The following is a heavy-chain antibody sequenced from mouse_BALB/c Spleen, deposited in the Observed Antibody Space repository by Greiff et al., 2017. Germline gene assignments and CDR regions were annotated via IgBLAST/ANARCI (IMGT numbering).Heavy chain of an antibody. V-gene: IGHV1S137*01. CDR3: ARGGYDPYFDY. Sequence: VQLQESGAELVRPGVSVKISCKGSGYTFTDYAMHWVKQSHAKSLEWIGVISTYYGDASYNQKFKGKATMTVDKSSSTAYMELARLTSEDSAVYYCARGGYDPYFDYWGQGTTLTVSS. CDR2: ISTYYGDA. D-gene: IGHD2-2*01. J-gene: IGHJ2*01. CDR1: GYTFTDYA.